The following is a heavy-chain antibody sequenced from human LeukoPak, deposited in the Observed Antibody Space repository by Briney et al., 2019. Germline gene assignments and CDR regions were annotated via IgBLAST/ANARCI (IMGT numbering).Heavy chain of an antibody. Sequence: PSETLSLTCTVSGGSISSSSYYWGWIRQPPGKGLEWIGSIYYSGSTYYNPSLKSRVTISVDTSKNQFSLKLSSVTAADTAVYYCARVEYRGSRGYSVYCFDYWGQGSLVTVSS. D-gene: IGHD3-22*01. CDR3: ARVEYRGSRGYSVYCFDY. CDR1: GGSISSSSYY. V-gene: IGHV4-39*07. J-gene: IGHJ4*02. CDR2: IYYSGST.